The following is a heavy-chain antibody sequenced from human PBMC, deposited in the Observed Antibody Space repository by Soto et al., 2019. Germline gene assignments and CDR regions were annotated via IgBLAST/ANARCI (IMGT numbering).Heavy chain of an antibody. Sequence: SLRLSCAASGFTFSSYAMSWVRQAPGKGLEWVSAISGSGGSTYYADSVKGRFTISRDNSKNTLYLQMNSLRAEDTAVYYCAKEPRTIVVVPAASTDWGQGTLVTVSS. CDR3: AKEPRTIVVVPAASTD. D-gene: IGHD2-2*01. CDR2: ISGSGGST. V-gene: IGHV3-23*01. CDR1: GFTFSSYA. J-gene: IGHJ4*02.